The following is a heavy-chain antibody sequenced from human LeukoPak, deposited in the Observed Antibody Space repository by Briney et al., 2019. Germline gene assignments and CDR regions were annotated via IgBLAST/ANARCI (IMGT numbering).Heavy chain of an antibody. CDR2: ISGSGPTT. CDR1: GFTFNNYA. J-gene: IGHJ4*02. Sequence: GGSLRLSCAASGFTFNNYAMSWVRQAPGKGLEWVSVISGSGPTTYYADSVKGRFTISRDNSKNTLFLLMNSLRAEDTAVYYCARSPLYDSSGFPPLWGQGTLVTVSS. V-gene: IGHV3-23*01. CDR3: ARSPLYDSSGFPPL. D-gene: IGHD3-22*01.